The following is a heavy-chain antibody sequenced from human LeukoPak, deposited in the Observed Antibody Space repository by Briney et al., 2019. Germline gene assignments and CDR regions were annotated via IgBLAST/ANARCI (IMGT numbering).Heavy chain of an antibody. D-gene: IGHD6-6*01. CDR2: ISSSSSYI. CDR3: ATEGYPSSPSHY. CDR1: GFTFSSYS. J-gene: IGHJ4*02. Sequence: GGSLRLSCAASGFTFSSYSVNWVRQAPGKGLEWVSSISSSSSYIYYADSVKGRFTISRDNAKNSLYLQMNSLRAEDTAVYYCATEGYPSSPSHYWGQVTLVTVYS. V-gene: IGHV3-21*01.